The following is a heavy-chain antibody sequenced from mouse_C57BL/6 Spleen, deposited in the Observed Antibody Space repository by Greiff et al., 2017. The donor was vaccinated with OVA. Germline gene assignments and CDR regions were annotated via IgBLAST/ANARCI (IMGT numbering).Heavy chain of an antibody. CDR2: INPNNGGT. D-gene: IGHD2-4*01. CDR3: ARGDDYDGKVWFAY. Sequence: EVQLQQSGPELVKPGASVKISCKASGYTFTDYYMNWVKQSHGKSLEWIGDINPNNGGTSYNQKFKGKATLTVDKSSSTAYMELRSLTSEDSAVYYCARGDDYDGKVWFAYWGQGTLVTVSA. V-gene: IGHV1-26*01. J-gene: IGHJ3*01. CDR1: GYTFTDYY.